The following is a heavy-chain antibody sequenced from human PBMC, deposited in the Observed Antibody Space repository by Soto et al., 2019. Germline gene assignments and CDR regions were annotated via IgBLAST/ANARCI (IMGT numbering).Heavy chain of an antibody. CDR2: INPSGSIA. D-gene: IGHD3-10*01. CDR3: ARDRFDGSGTYNSFDY. J-gene: IGHJ4*02. Sequence: ASVKVSCKASGYTFTTHYIHWVRQAPGQEFEWMGIINPSGSIANYAQKFQGRVTMTTDMRTTIVYMELSSLRSEDTAMYYCARDRFDGSGTYNSFDYWGQGTLVTVSS. V-gene: IGHV1-46*01. CDR1: GYTFTTHY.